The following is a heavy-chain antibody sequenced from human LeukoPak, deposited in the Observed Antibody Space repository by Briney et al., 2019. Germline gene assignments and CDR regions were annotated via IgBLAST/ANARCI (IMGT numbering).Heavy chain of an antibody. Sequence: GASVKVSCKASGYIFTGYYMHWVRQAPGQGLEWMGIINPSGGSTSYAQKFQGRVTMTRDTSTSTVYMELSSLRSEDTAVYYCARDLRGEGYYWGQGTLVTVSS. CDR2: INPSGGST. J-gene: IGHJ4*02. CDR1: GYIFTGYY. D-gene: IGHD3-10*01. V-gene: IGHV1-46*01. CDR3: ARDLRGEGYY.